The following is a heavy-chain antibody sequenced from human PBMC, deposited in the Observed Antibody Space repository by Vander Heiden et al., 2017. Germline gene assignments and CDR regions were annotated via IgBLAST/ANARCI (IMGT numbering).Heavy chain of an antibody. CDR3: ARDGPSSTDHLTN. Sequence: QVVLEESGGGVVQPGRSLGLSCAASVFTFSTSGMHWVRQGPGKGLEWVAVIWSDGSNKYYAGSVEGRFTISRDNSKNTLYLQMNRLRAEDTAVYYCARDGPSSTDHLTNWGQGTLVTVSS. CDR2: IWSDGSNK. V-gene: IGHV3-33*01. CDR1: VFTFSTSG. D-gene: IGHD3-9*01. J-gene: IGHJ4*02.